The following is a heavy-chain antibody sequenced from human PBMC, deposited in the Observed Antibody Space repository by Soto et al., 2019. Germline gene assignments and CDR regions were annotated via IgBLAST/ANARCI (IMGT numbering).Heavy chain of an antibody. CDR3: ARGYSSGWHQFDY. Sequence: SETLSLTCAVSGGSISSGGYSWSWIRQPPGKGLEWIGYIYHSGSTYYNPSLKSRVTISVDRSKNQFSLKLSSVTAADTAVYYCARGYSSGWHQFDYWGQGTLVTVSS. J-gene: IGHJ4*02. CDR2: IYHSGST. V-gene: IGHV4-30-2*01. CDR1: GGSISSGGYS. D-gene: IGHD6-19*01.